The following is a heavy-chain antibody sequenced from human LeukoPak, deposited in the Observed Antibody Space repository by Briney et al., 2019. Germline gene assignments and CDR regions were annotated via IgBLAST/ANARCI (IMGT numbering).Heavy chain of an antibody. Sequence: PSETLSLTCSVSGGSITSYYWSWFRQPPGKGLEWVGYINYSGSANYNPSLKSRVTISVDTSKNQFSLKLTSATAADTAMYYCARHSRDYPHNWFDPWGQGTLVTVSS. D-gene: IGHD4-17*01. V-gene: IGHV4-59*08. CDR3: ARHSRDYPHNWFDP. CDR2: INYSGSA. CDR1: GGSITSYY. J-gene: IGHJ5*02.